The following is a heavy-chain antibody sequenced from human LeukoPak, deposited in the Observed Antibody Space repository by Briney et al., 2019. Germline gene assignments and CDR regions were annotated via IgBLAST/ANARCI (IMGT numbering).Heavy chain of an antibody. CDR1: GYTLTELS. CDR3: ATDVIMVRGQLGVFDI. CDR2: FDPEDGEA. V-gene: IGHV1-24*01. D-gene: IGHD3-10*01. J-gene: IGHJ3*02. Sequence: ASVKVSCKVSGYTLTELSMHWVRQAPGKGLEWMGGFDPEDGEAIYAQKFQGRVTMTEDTSTDTAYMELSSLRSEDTAVYYCATDVIMVRGQLGVFDIWGQGTMVTVSS.